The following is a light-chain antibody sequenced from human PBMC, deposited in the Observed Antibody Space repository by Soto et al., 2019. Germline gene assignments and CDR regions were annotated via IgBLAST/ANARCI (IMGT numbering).Light chain of an antibody. J-gene: IGKJ1*01. CDR1: QSVSSY. CDR3: QQYNNWPQT. Sequence: EILLTQSPATLSVSPGERVTLSCRASQSVSSYLAWYQQKPGQAPRLLIYGASTRDTGIPARFSGSGSGTEFTLTISSLQSEDFSVYYCQQYNNWPQTFGEGTKVDIK. V-gene: IGKV3-15*01. CDR2: GAS.